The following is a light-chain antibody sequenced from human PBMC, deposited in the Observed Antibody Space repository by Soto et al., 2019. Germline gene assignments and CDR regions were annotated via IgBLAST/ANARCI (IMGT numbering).Light chain of an antibody. V-gene: IGKV3-20*01. Sequence: EYVLTQSPGTLSLSPGGRATLSCSASQSVSSSYLAWYQQKPGQAPRLLIYGASSRATGIPDRFSGSGSGTDFTLTISRLEPEDFAVYYCQQYGSSLSITFGQGTRLEIK. J-gene: IGKJ5*01. CDR3: QQYGSSLSIT. CDR2: GAS. CDR1: QSVSSSY.